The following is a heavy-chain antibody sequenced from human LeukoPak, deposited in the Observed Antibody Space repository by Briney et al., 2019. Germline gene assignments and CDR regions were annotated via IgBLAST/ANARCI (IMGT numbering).Heavy chain of an antibody. J-gene: IGHJ3*02. D-gene: IGHD2-15*01. V-gene: IGHV5-51*01. CDR3: ARPDCSGGSCYTHAFDI. CDR2: IYPGDSDA. CDR1: GYSFTSYW. Sequence: GESLKISCKGSGYSFTSYWIGWVRQMPGKGLEWMGIIYPGDSDARYSPSFQGQVTISADKSISTAYLQWSSLKASDTAMYYCARPDCSGGSCYTHAFDIWGQGTMVTVSS.